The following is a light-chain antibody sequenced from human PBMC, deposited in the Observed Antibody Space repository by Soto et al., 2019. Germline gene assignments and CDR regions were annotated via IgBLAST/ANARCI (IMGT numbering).Light chain of an antibody. Sequence: DLQMTQSPSSLSASVGDRVTIACRASQSIRTYLNWYQQKPGKAPKLLIDFASSLQSGVPSRFSGSGSGTDFTLTISGLQPADFATYYCQQTYTAPLTFGGGTKVEIE. J-gene: IGKJ4*01. CDR2: FAS. CDR1: QSIRTY. V-gene: IGKV1-39*01. CDR3: QQTYTAPLT.